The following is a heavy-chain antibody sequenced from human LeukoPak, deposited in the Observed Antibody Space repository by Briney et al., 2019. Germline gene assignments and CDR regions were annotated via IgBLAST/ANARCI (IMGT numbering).Heavy chain of an antibody. CDR3: ARRRHANNGVDV. Sequence: SQTLSLTCAISGDSVSTTTSIWNWIRQSPSRGLEWLGRTYYRSKLNYDYADSVKSRITISPDTSENQFSLQLQFVTPEDSAVYYCARRRHANNGVDVWGQGTTVTVSS. CDR2: TYYRSKLNY. CDR1: GDSVSTTTSI. J-gene: IGHJ6*02. V-gene: IGHV6-1*01.